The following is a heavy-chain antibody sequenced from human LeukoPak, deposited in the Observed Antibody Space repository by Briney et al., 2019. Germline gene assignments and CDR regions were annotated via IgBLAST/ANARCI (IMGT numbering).Heavy chain of an antibody. V-gene: IGHV4-34*01. J-gene: IGHJ4*02. CDR1: GGSFSGYY. D-gene: IGHD3-10*01. CDR2: INHSGST. CDR3: TRHQTNNYGPGTPYF. Sequence: SETLSLTCAVYGGSFSGYYWSWIRQPPGKGLEWIGEINHSGSTNYNPSLKSRVTISVDTSNNQFSLSLSSVTAADTAVYFCTRHQTNNYGPGTPYFWGQGTLVSVSS.